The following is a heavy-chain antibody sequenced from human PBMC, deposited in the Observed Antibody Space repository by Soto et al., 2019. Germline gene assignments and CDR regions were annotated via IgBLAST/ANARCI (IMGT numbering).Heavy chain of an antibody. CDR1: GLTFSNYA. CDR3: AKKVNSGSGSQFFDY. Sequence: GGSLRLSCATSGLTFSNYAMSWVRQAPGGGLEWVSSMSGSSSTTYYADSVRGRFTISRDRSKNTLFLQMNSLRAEDTAIYYCAKKVNSGSGSQFFDYWGQGTLVTVSS. V-gene: IGHV3-23*01. J-gene: IGHJ4*02. D-gene: IGHD3-10*01. CDR2: MSGSSSTT.